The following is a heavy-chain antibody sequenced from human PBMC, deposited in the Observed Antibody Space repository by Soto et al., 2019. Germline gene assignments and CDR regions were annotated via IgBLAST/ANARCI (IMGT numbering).Heavy chain of an antibody. J-gene: IGHJ4*02. Sequence: QVQMVQSGPEVKMPGASVKVSCKTSGYTFTAYGLAWLRQAPGPRPEWMGWVGTANDNTNYAEKFQGRVTITTDTATAPTSIELRSLRSDDTAVYYCARQLNTDSSAYYSFAYWGQGTVVTVSS. CDR3: ARQLNTDSSAYYSFAY. CDR1: GYTFTAYG. CDR2: VGTANDNT. D-gene: IGHD3-22*01. V-gene: IGHV1-18*01.